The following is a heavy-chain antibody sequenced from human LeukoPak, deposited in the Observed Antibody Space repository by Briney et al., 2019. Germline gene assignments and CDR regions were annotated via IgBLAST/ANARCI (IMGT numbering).Heavy chain of an antibody. Sequence: ASVKVSCKASGHTFNAYYIHWVRQAPGQGLEWMGWINPDSGGTLYAQKFQGRVTMTRDTSISTAYMELSRLRSDDTAVYYCARGKVLWFGELRNNWFDPWGQGTLVTVSS. J-gene: IGHJ5*02. D-gene: IGHD3-10*01. V-gene: IGHV1-2*02. CDR2: INPDSGGT. CDR3: ARGKVLWFGELRNNWFDP. CDR1: GHTFNAYY.